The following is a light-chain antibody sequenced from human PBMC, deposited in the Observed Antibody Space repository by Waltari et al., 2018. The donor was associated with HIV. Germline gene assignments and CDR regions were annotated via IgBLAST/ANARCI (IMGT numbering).Light chain of an antibody. CDR3: QQYYTTPLT. Sequence: DIVMTQYPDSLAVSLGERATINCKSSRSVLYSSNNKNFLAWYQQKPGQPPKLLISWASTRESGVPDRFSVSVSGTDFTLTVSSLQAEDVAVYYCQQYYTTPLTFGQGTRVEV. CDR1: RSVLYSSNNKNF. CDR2: WAS. J-gene: IGKJ1*01. V-gene: IGKV4-1*01.